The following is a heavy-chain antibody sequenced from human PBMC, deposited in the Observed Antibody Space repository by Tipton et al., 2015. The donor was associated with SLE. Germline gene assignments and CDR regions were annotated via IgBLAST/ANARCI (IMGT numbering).Heavy chain of an antibody. D-gene: IGHD3-3*01. J-gene: IGHJ4*02. Sequence: RSLRLSCAASGFTFSNYAMHWVRQAPGKGLEWVAVLSNDARNVNYADSVRGRLTISRDNSKNTLTLQMNSLRPGDTAVYYCARGDSIFGVAPFDYWGQGTLVTVSS. CDR1: GFTFSNYA. V-gene: IGHV3-30*04. CDR2: LSNDARNV. CDR3: ARGDSIFGVAPFDY.